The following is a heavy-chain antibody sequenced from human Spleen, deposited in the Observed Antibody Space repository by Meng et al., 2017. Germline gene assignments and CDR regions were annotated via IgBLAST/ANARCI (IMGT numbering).Heavy chain of an antibody. Sequence: QVQLVQSGAEVKKPGASVKVSCKTSGYTFSNYGVHWVRQAPGRGLEWMGWIGGYNGNTKYAQKFQDRVAMTTDTSTNTAFMELRSLTSDDTAVFYCARGRGVALAALLDYWGQGTLVTVSS. J-gene: IGHJ4*02. CDR2: IGGYNGNT. D-gene: IGHD6-19*01. CDR3: ARGRGVALAALLDY. CDR1: GYTFSNYG. V-gene: IGHV1-18*04.